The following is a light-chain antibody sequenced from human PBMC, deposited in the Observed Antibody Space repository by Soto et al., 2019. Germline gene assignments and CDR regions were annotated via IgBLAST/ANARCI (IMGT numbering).Light chain of an antibody. Sequence: DIVMTQSPDSLAVSLGERATINCKSSQSVLYSSNNKNYLAWYQQKPGQPPKLLIYWASTRESGVPDRFSGSGSGTDFTLTISSLQAEDVAVYYCQQYSSTFTFGPGTKVDIK. V-gene: IGKV4-1*01. CDR3: QQYSSTFT. J-gene: IGKJ3*01. CDR2: WAS. CDR1: QSVLYSSNNKNY.